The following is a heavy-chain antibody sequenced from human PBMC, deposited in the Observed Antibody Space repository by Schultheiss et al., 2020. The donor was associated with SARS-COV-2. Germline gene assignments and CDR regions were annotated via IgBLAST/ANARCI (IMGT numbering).Heavy chain of an antibody. CDR1: GGSISSYY. V-gene: IGHV4-59*04. J-gene: IGHJ3*02. D-gene: IGHD4-17*01. CDR3: AVTTVTRRFDAFDI. Sequence: SETLSLTCTVSGGSISSYYWSWIRQPAGKGLEWIGYIYYSGSTYYNPSLKSRVTISVDTSKNQFSLKLSSVTAADTAVYYCAVTTVTRRFDAFDIWGQGTMVTVSS. CDR2: IYYSGST.